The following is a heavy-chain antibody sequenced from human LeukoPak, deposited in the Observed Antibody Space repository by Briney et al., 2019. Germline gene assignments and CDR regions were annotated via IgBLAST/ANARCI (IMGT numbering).Heavy chain of an antibody. V-gene: IGHV4-4*07. CDR1: GGSISSYY. D-gene: IGHD1-26*01. Sequence: SETLSLTCTVSGGSISSYYWSWIRQPPGKGLEWIGRIHTSGSTNYNPSLKSRVTMSGDTSKNQFSLKLSSVTAADTAVYYCAILTVVGATNYFDYWGQGTLVTVSS. CDR2: IHTSGST. J-gene: IGHJ4*02. CDR3: AILTVVGATNYFDY.